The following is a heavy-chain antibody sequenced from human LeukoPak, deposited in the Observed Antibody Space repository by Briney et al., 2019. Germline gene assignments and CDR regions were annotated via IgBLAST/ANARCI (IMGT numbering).Heavy chain of an antibody. CDR3: ARGLTYYDSSGYFPWDYFDY. CDR2: INWNGGST. J-gene: IGHJ4*02. V-gene: IGHV3-20*04. Sequence: GSLRLSCAASGFTFSDCYMSWIRQAPGKGLEWVSGINWNGGSTGYADSVKGRFTISRDNAKNSLYLQMNSLRAEDTALYYCARGLTYYDSSGYFPWDYFDYWGQGTLVTVSS. CDR1: GFTFSDCY. D-gene: IGHD3-22*01.